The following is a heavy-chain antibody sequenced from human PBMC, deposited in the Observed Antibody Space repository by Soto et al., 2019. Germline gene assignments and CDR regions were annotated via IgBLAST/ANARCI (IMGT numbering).Heavy chain of an antibody. CDR3: ARTRGVDCSSTSCYSWFGP. J-gene: IGHJ5*02. D-gene: IGHD2-2*01. V-gene: IGHV3-21*01. Sequence: PGGSLRLSCAASGFTFSSYSMNWVRQAPGKGLEWVSSISSSSSYIYYADSVKGRFTISRDNAKNSLYLQMNSLRAEDTAVYYCARTRGVDCSSTSCYSWFGPWGQGTLVTVSS. CDR1: GFTFSSYS. CDR2: ISSSSSYI.